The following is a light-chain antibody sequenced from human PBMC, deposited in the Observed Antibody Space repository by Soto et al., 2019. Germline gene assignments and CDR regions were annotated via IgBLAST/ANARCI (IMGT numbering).Light chain of an antibody. CDR2: RNN. Sequence: QSVLTQPPSASGTPGQRVTISCSGSSSNIGSNYVYWYQQLPGTAPKLLIYRNNQRPSGVPARFSGSKSGTSASLAISGLRSEDEADYYCAAWDXXXXXXAVFGXGT. CDR1: SSNIGSNY. J-gene: IGLJ7*01. V-gene: IGLV1-47*01. CDR3: AAWDXXXXXXAV.